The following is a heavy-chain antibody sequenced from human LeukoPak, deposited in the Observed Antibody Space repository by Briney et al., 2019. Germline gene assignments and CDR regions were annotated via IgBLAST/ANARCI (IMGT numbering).Heavy chain of an antibody. CDR1: GYSFTSYW. V-gene: IGHV5-10-1*01. CDR3: ARDSTYYYGSGRANDAFDI. CDR2: IDPSDSYT. Sequence: GESLKISCKGSGYSFTSYWISWVSQMPGKGLEWMGRIDPSDSYTNYSPSFQGHVTISADKSISTAYLQWSSLKASDTAMYYCARDSTYYYGSGRANDAFDIWGQGTMVTVSS. J-gene: IGHJ3*02. D-gene: IGHD3-10*01.